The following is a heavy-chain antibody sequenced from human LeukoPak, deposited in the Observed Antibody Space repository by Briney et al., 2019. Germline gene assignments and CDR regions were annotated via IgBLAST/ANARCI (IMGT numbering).Heavy chain of an antibody. D-gene: IGHD3-22*01. CDR1: GGSISSYY. Sequence: PSETLSLTCTVSGGSISSYYWSWIRQPPGKGLEWIGYIYYSGSTNYNPSLKSRVTISVDTSKNQFSLKLSSVTAADTAVYYCARGDYYDSGYYFDYWGQGTLVTVSS. V-gene: IGHV4-59*01. J-gene: IGHJ4*02. CDR3: ARGDYYDSGYYFDY. CDR2: IYYSGST.